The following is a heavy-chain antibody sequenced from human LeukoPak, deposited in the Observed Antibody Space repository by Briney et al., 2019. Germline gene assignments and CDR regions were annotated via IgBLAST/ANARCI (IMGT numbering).Heavy chain of an antibody. D-gene: IGHD2-15*01. Sequence: PSETLSLTCAVYGGSFSGYYWSWIRQPPGKGLEWIGEINHSGSTNYNPSLKSRVTISVDTSKNQFSLKLSSVTAADTAVYYCAREFYRRDCSGGSCYSMGAFDIWGQGTMVTVSS. CDR3: AREFYRRDCSGGSCYSMGAFDI. CDR1: GGSFSGYY. J-gene: IGHJ3*02. CDR2: INHSGST. V-gene: IGHV4-34*01.